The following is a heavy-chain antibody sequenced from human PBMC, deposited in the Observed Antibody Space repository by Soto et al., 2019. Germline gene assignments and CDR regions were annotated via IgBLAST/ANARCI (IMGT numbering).Heavy chain of an antibody. D-gene: IGHD4-17*01. CDR2: IIPILGIA. Sequence: VKVSCKASGGSFSSYTISWVRQAPGQGLEWMGRIIPILGIANYAQKFQGRVTITADKSTSTAYMELSSLRSEDTAVYYCASRAYGDYGGSAFDIWRQGTTVPVS. CDR1: GGSFSSYT. V-gene: IGHV1-69*02. CDR3: ASRAYGDYGGSAFDI. J-gene: IGHJ3*02.